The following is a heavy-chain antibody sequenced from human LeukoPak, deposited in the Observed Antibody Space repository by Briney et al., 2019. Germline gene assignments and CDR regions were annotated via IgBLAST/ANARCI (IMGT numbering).Heavy chain of an antibody. CDR3: ASHNWNDESGVAGFNY. Sequence: PSETLSLTCAVSGYSISSGYYWGWIRQPPGKGLEWIGSIYYSGSTYYNPSLKSRVTISADTSKNQFSLKLSSVTAADTAVYYCASHNWNDESGVAGFNYWGQGTLVTVSS. J-gene: IGHJ4*02. D-gene: IGHD1-1*01. V-gene: IGHV4-38-2*01. CDR2: IYYSGST. CDR1: GYSISSGYY.